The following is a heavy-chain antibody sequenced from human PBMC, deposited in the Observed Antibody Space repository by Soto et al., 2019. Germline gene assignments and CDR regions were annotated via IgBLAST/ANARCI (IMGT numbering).Heavy chain of an antibody. Sequence: PGGSLRLSCSVSGFTLSDHYIDWVRQAPGKGLEWVGRSRNQANGYSTIYAASVKGRFTTSRDDSKNLVYLQMESLRTEDTAVYYCVRATYSYDSSSYTRCFDFWGQGALATVSS. CDR2: SRNQANGYST. J-gene: IGHJ4*02. CDR1: GFTLSDHY. D-gene: IGHD3-22*01. CDR3: VRATYSYDSSSYTRCFDF. V-gene: IGHV3-72*01.